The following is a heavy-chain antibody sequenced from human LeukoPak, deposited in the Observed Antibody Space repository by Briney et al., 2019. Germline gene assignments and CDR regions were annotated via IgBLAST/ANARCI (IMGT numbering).Heavy chain of an antibody. Sequence: GASVKVSCKASGGTFSSYAISWVRQAPGQGLEWMGGIIPIFGTANYAQKFQGRVTITTDESTSTAYMELSSLRSEDTAVYYCASRYCSGGSCLVQGATAYYFDYWGQGTLVTVSS. D-gene: IGHD2-15*01. J-gene: IGHJ4*02. CDR2: IIPIFGTA. V-gene: IGHV1-69*05. CDR1: GGTFSSYA. CDR3: ASRYCSGGSCLVQGATAYYFDY.